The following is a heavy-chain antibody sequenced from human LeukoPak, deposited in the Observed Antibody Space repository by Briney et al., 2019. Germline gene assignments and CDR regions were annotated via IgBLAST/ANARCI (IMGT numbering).Heavy chain of an antibody. CDR1: GFTFSSHA. Sequence: SGGSLRLSCAASGFTFSSHAMSWVRRAPGKGLEWVSGISDSGDSTSYADSVKGRFTISRDNPKNMVYLQMISLRAEDMAVYYCAKAAPSGGWSTIYFDYWGQGTLVTVSS. J-gene: IGHJ4*02. CDR3: AKAAPSGGWSTIYFDY. D-gene: IGHD6-19*01. V-gene: IGHV3-23*01. CDR2: ISDSGDST.